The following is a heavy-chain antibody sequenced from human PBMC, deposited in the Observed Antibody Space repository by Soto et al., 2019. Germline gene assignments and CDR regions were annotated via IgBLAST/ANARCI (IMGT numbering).Heavy chain of an antibody. J-gene: IGHJ4*02. CDR1: GDSVSGNSAA. CDR3: ARELPYYVSSDSHHDY. Sequence: SQTLSLTCAISGDSVSGNSAAWNWIRQSPSRGLEWLGRTYYRSRWYNDYAVSVKSRITVTPDTSKNQFSLHLNSVTPEDTAVYYCARELPYYVSSDSHHDYWGQGALVTVSS. CDR2: TYYRSRWYN. V-gene: IGHV6-1*01. D-gene: IGHD3-16*01.